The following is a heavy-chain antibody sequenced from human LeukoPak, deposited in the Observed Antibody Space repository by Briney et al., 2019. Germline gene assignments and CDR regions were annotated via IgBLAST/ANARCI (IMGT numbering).Heavy chain of an antibody. V-gene: IGHV4-34*01. CDR1: GGSFSGCY. J-gene: IGHJ4*02. CDR2: INHSGST. Sequence: SETLSLTCAVYGGSFSGCYWSWIRQPPGKGLEWIGGINHSGSTNYNPSLKSRVTISVDTSKNQFSLKLSSVTAADTAVYYCARGESCANGVCYYWDYWGQGTLVTVSS. CDR3: ARGESCANGVCYYWDY. D-gene: IGHD2-8*01.